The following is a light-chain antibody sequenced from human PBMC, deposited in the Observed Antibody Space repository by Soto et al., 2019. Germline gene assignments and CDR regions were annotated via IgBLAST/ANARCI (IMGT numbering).Light chain of an antibody. Sequence: QSVLTQPASVSGSLGQSITISCSGTSSDVGAYKLVSWYQQHPGKAPKLMIYEVTIRPSGVSDRFSGSKSGNTASLTVSGLQAEDEADYYCSSYTGGNPSYVFGTGTKVTVL. CDR1: SSDVGAYKL. CDR2: EVT. V-gene: IGLV2-14*02. CDR3: SSYTGGNPSYV. J-gene: IGLJ1*01.